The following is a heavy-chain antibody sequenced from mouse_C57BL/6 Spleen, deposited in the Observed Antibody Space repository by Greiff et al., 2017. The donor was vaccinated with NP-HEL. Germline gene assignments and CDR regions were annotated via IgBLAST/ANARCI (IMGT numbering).Heavy chain of an antibody. J-gene: IGHJ1*03. CDR1: GYTFTSYW. CDR3: ARIRGDSNYEGYFDV. Sequence: QVQLQQPGAELVMPGASVKLSCKASGYTFTSYWMHWVKQRPGQGLEWIGEIDPSDSYTNYNQKFKGKSTLTVDKSSSTAYMQLSSLTSEDSAVYYCARIRGDSNYEGYFDVWGTGTTVTVSS. D-gene: IGHD2-5*01. V-gene: IGHV1-69*01. CDR2: IDPSDSYT.